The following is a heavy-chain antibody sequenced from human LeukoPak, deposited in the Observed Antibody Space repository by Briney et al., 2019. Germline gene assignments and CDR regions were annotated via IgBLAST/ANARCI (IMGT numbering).Heavy chain of an antibody. V-gene: IGHV3-48*02. J-gene: IGHJ4*02. CDR1: GFTFSSFT. CDR3: ARGPIHSGPNVIDY. Sequence: GSLRLSCAASGFTFSSFTMTWVRQAPGKGLEWVSYISSSSSTIYYADSVKGRFTISRDNAKNSLYLQMNSLRDEDTAVYYCARGPIHSGPNVIDYWGQGTLVTVSS. D-gene: IGHD1-26*01. CDR2: ISSSSSTI.